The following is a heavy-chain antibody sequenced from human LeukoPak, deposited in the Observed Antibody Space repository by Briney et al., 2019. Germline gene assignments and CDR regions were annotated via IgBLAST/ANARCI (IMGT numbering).Heavy chain of an antibody. Sequence: GASVKVSCKASGGTFSSYTISWVRQAPGQGLEWMGGIIPIFGTANYAQKFQGRVTITADESTSTAYMELSSLRSEDTAVYYCVRDSDDYYWALDFWGQGTPVTVSS. V-gene: IGHV1-69*13. CDR3: VRDSDDYYWALDF. D-gene: IGHD3-10*01. CDR1: GGTFSSYT. J-gene: IGHJ4*02. CDR2: IIPIFGTA.